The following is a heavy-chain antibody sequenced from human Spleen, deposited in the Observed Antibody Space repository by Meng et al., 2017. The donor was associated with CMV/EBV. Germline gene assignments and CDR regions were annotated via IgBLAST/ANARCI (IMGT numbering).Heavy chain of an antibody. CDR2: MHPDSGGT. CDR3: ARGRTIFGVVSYNYYYYGMDV. CDR1: GYTFTSYD. D-gene: IGHD3-3*01. J-gene: IGHJ6*02. V-gene: IGHV1-8*01. Sequence: ASVKVSCKASGYTFTSYDINWVRQATGQGLEWMGWMHPDSGGTGYAPKFQGRVTMTRDTSINTAYMELTSLRSDDTAVYYCARGRTIFGVVSYNYYYYGMDVWGQGTTVTVSS.